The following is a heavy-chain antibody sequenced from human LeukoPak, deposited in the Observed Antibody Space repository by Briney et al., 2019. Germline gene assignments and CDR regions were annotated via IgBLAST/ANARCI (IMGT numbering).Heavy chain of an antibody. J-gene: IGHJ4*02. CDR1: GFTFSSYA. Sequence: PGGSLRLSCAASGFTFSSYAMHWVRQAPGKGLEWVAVISYDGSNKYYADSVKGRFTISRDNSKNTLYLQMNSLRAKDTAVYYCATGRDGYNLDYWGQGTLVTVSS. CDR3: ATGRDGYNLDY. CDR2: ISYDGSNK. V-gene: IGHV3-30-3*01. D-gene: IGHD5-24*01.